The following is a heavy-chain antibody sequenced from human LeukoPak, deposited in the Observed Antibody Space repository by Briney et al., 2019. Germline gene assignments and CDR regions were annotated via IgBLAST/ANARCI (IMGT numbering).Heavy chain of an antibody. CDR1: GFRIRGYW. CDR3: GRDGDAYDFDI. J-gene: IGHJ4*02. D-gene: IGHD5-24*01. V-gene: IGHV3-74*01. Sequence: GGSVRLSCAASGFRIRGYWMLWVRQSPGKGLMWVSRINSDGCWTIYADSVRGRFTISRDNDKNTLFLKKDGQRAGDGAILFFGRDGDAYDFDIWGQGILVTVSS. CDR2: INSDGCWT.